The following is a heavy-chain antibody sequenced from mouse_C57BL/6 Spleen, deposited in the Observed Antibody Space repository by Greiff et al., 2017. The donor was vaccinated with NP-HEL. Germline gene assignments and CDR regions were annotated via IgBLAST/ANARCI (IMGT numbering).Heavy chain of an antibody. J-gene: IGHJ2*01. Sequence: QVQLQQPGAELVMPGASVKLSCKASGYTFTSYWMHWVKQRPGQGLEWIGEIDPSDSYTNYNQKFKGKSTLTVDKSSSTAYMQLSSLTSEDSAVYYCARSGVLRFLDYWGQGTTLTVSS. CDR1: GYTFTSYW. D-gene: IGHD1-1*01. CDR2: IDPSDSYT. V-gene: IGHV1-69*01. CDR3: ARSGVLRFLDY.